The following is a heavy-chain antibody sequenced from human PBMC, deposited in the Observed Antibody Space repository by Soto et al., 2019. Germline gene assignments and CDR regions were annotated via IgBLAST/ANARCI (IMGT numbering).Heavy chain of an antibody. Sequence: QVQLVESGGGVVQTERSLRLSCATSGFTFSSFSMHWVRQAPGKGLEWVAVIWFDGSNQYYADSVKGRFTISRDNSKNTLYLQMNSLRVEDTAVYYCARGLSSDYWGQGTLVTVSS. J-gene: IGHJ4*02. CDR3: ARGLSSDY. V-gene: IGHV3-33*01. CDR2: IWFDGSNQ. CDR1: GFTFSSFS.